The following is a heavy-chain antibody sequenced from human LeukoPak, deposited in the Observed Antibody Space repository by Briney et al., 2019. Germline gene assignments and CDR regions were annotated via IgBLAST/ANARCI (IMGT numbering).Heavy chain of an antibody. CDR2: IYNSGST. CDR3: ARRASSSSSIYFDY. D-gene: IGHD6-6*01. J-gene: IGHJ4*02. Sequence: KTSETLSLTRTVSGGSISSYSWSWIRQPPGRGLEWIGYIYNSGSTNYNPSLKSRVTISVDTSKNLFSLKLNSVTAADTAVYYCARRASSSSSIYFDYWGQGTLVTVSS. CDR1: GGSISSYS. V-gene: IGHV4-59*01.